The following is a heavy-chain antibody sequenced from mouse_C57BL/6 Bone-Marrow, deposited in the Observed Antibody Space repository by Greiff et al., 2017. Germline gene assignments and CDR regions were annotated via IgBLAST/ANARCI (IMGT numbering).Heavy chain of an antibody. V-gene: IGHV1-64*01. CDR2: IHPNSGST. CDR3: ARSGYFAWFAY. J-gene: IGHJ3*01. D-gene: IGHD1-3*01. CDR1: GYTFTSYW. Sequence: QQPGAELVKPGASVKLSCKASGYTFTSYWMHWVKQRPGQGLEWIGMIHPNSGSTNYNEKFKSKATLTVDKSSSTAYMQLSSLTSEDSAVYYCARSGYFAWFAYWGQGTLVTVSA.